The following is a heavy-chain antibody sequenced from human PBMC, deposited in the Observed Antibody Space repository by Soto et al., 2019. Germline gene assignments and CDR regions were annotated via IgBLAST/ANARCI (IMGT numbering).Heavy chain of an antibody. V-gene: IGHV4-4*02. Sequence: SETLSLTYDFSGDSISIDKWRSWIRQPPGKGLQWIGEIYHSGSTKYNPTLKSRVIISVDKSKNQFSLKLSSVTDADTAVYYCARGETQQQRDYWGQG. CDR2: IYHSGST. CDR3: ARGETQQQRDY. D-gene: IGHD6-13*01. CDR1: GDSISIDKW. J-gene: IGHJ4*02.